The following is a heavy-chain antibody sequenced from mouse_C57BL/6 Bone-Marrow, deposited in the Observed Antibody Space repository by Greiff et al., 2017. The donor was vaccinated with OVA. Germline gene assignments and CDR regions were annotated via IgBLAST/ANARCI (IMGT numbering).Heavy chain of an antibody. J-gene: IGHJ4*01. V-gene: IGHV1-54*01. CDR1: GYAFTNYL. Sequence: QVQLQQSGAELVRPGTSVKVSCKASGYAFTNYLIEWVKQRPGQGLEWIGVINPGSGGTNYNEKFKGKATLTADKSSSTAYMQLSSLTSEDSAVYFCATHGSSYDYAMDYWGQGTSVTVSS. CDR2: INPGSGGT. CDR3: ATHGSSYDYAMDY. D-gene: IGHD1-1*01.